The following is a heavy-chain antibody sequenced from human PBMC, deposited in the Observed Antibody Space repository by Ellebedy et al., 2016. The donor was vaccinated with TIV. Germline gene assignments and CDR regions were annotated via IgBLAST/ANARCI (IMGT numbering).Heavy chain of an antibody. J-gene: IGHJ6*03. D-gene: IGHD3-10*01. CDR2: IYSGGST. CDR1: GLTVSSNF. Sequence: GESLKISXVASGLTVSSNFMNWVRQAPGKGLEWVSVIYSGGSTYYADSVKSRFSISRDNSKNTLYLQINTLRAEDTAVYYCARVGKRGYYYMDVWGKGTTVTVSS. CDR3: ARVGKRGYYYMDV. V-gene: IGHV3-53*01.